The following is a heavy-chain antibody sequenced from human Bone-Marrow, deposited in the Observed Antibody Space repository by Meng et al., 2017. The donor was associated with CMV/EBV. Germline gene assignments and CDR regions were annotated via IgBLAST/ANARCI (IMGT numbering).Heavy chain of an antibody. CDR2: IYYSGST. CDR3: ARDLNIVVEPAATGFDP. V-gene: IGHV4-39*07. CDR1: GGSISSNSYY. J-gene: IGHJ5*02. D-gene: IGHD2-2*01. Sequence: SETLSLTCSVSGGSISSNSYYWGWIRQPPGKGLEWIGTIYYSGSTYYKPSLKSRVTISADTSKNQFSLKLRFVTAADTAMYYCARDLNIVVEPAATGFDPWGQGTLVTVSS.